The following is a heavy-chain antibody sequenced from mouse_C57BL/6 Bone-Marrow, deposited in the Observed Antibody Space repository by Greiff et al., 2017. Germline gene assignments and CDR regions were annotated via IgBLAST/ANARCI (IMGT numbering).Heavy chain of an antibody. J-gene: IGHJ3*01. D-gene: IGHD1-2*01. Sequence: QVQLQQPGAELVKPGASVKLSCKASGYTFTSYWMQWVKQRPGQGLEWIGEIDPSDSYTNYNQKFKGKATLTVDTSSSTAYMQLSSLTSEDSAVYYCARRWVLRPITYWGQGTLVTVSA. CDR3: ARRWVLRPITY. V-gene: IGHV1-50*01. CDR2: IDPSDSYT. CDR1: GYTFTSYW.